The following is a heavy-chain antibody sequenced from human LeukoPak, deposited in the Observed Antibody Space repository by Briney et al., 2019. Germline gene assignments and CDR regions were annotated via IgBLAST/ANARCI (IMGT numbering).Heavy chain of an antibody. D-gene: IGHD2-15*01. CDR2: ISESGSTI. V-gene: IGHV3-48*03. CDR1: GFTFSSYE. Sequence: GGSLRLSCAASGFTFSSYEMNWVRQAPGKGLEWVSYISESGSTIYYADSVKGRFTISRDNSKNTLYLQMNSLGAEDTAIYYCAKARGYCSGGSCYSGFDYWGQGTLVTVSS. J-gene: IGHJ4*02. CDR3: AKARGYCSGGSCYSGFDY.